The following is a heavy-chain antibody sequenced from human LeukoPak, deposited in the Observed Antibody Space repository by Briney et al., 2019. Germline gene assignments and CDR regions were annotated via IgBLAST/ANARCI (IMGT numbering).Heavy chain of an antibody. CDR1: GGSISSYY. CDR2: NYYSGSN. J-gene: IGHJ4*02. V-gene: IGHV4-59*01. CDR3: ARGSGYDKRGARY. Sequence: KSSETLSLTCTVSGGSISSYYWSWIRQPPGEGLEGIGYNYYSGSNKYHTSLKRRITISVSTSKNEFVLKRNPVTAADTAVYYCARGSGYDKRGARYWGQGTLVTVSS. D-gene: IGHD5-12*01.